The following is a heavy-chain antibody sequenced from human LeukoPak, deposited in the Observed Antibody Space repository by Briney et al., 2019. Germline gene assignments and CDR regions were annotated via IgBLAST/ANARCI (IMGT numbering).Heavy chain of an antibody. J-gene: IGHJ4*02. D-gene: IGHD2-15*01. V-gene: IGHV3-23*01. CDR2: ISGSGGST. Sequence: GGSLRLSCAASGFTFSNYAMSWVRQAPGKGLEWVSAISGSGGSTYYADSVKGRFTISRDNSKNTLYLQMNSLRAEDTAVYYCAKYTGSSWRYYFDYWGQGTLVTVSS. CDR3: AKYTGSSWRYYFDY. CDR1: GFTFSNYA.